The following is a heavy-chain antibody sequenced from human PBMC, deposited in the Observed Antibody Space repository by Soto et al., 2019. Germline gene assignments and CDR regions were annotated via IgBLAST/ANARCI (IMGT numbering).Heavy chain of an antibody. CDR2: IPSRGRP. CDR1: CASVAGGSHY. CDR3: ARETYSGYDFGL. Sequence: TVFLTCSVSCASVAGGSHYWSWVRQPPGKGLEWIGYIPSRGRPFYNPSLTSRGTISADTSKNQLSLQLTSVTAADTAVYYCARETYSGYDFGLWGQGTMVTVSS. J-gene: IGHJ4*01. V-gene: IGHV4-30-4*01. D-gene: IGHD5-12*01.